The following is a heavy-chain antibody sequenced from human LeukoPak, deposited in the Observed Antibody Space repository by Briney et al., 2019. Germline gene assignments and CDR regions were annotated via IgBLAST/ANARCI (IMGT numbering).Heavy chain of an antibody. Sequence: PGGAVRLSCSASGFTFIRYSMNWVRPAPGNGLEGVSSISSRSSYIYHAVPVKGRFTISRDNDKNSLYLQMNSLRAEDTGVYYCAREGLVGAFDIWGQGTMVTVSS. CDR2: ISSRSSYI. CDR3: AREGLVGAFDI. D-gene: IGHD1-26*01. J-gene: IGHJ3*02. V-gene: IGHV3-21*01. CDR1: GFTFIRYS.